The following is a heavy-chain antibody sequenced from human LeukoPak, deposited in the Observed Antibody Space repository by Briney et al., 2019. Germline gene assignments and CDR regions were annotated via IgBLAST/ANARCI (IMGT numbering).Heavy chain of an antibody. Sequence: SETLSLTCTVSGGSISSYYWSWIRQPPGKGLEWIGYIYYSGSTNYNPSLKSRVTISVDTSKNRFSLKLSSVTAADTAVYYCARGPHSQWLALDDFDIWGQGTMVTVSS. J-gene: IGHJ3*02. CDR1: GGSISSYY. CDR3: ARGPHSQWLALDDFDI. D-gene: IGHD6-19*01. V-gene: IGHV4-59*01. CDR2: IYYSGST.